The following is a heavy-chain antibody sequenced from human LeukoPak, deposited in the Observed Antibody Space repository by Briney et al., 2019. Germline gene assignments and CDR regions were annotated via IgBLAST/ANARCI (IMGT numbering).Heavy chain of an antibody. CDR2: IYYSGNT. CDR1: GGSIRRSVNY. J-gene: IGHJ4*02. Sequence: SETLSLTCTVSGGSIRRSVNYWGWIRQPPGKGLEWIGSIYYSGNTYYNPSLKGRFTISVDTSKNQFSLKLSSVTAADTAVYYCARQEGGGFEELLWDFDFWGQGTLVTVSS. V-gene: IGHV4-39*01. CDR3: ARQEGGGFEELLWDFDF. D-gene: IGHD3-10*01.